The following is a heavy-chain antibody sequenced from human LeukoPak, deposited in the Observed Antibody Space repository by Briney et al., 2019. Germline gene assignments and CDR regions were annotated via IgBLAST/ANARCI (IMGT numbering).Heavy chain of an antibody. Sequence: SETLSLTCAVYGGSFSGYYWSWIRQPPGKGLEWIGEINHSGSTNYNPSLKSRVTISVDTSKNQFSLKLSSVTAADTAVYYYARGPLPYGYDYWGQGTLVTVSS. CDR2: INHSGST. V-gene: IGHV4-34*01. D-gene: IGHD5-18*01. CDR1: GGSFSGYY. CDR3: ARGPLPYGYDY. J-gene: IGHJ4*02.